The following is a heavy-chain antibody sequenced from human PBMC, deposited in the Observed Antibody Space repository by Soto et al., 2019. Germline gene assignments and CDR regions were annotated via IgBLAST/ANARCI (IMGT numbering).Heavy chain of an antibody. CDR3: AIPVWSDALDT. Sequence: QVQLVQSGAEVMQPGASVKVSCKTYGYTFTSYGVTWVRQAPGQGLEWMGWINTYNGNTNYAQRVQDRVTMTTDPSTRDADPETRNPSSDDTAVYYCAIPVWSDALDTWGQGTMVTVSS. D-gene: IGHD3-10*01. CDR2: INTYNGNT. V-gene: IGHV1-18*01. CDR1: GYTFTSYG. J-gene: IGHJ3*02.